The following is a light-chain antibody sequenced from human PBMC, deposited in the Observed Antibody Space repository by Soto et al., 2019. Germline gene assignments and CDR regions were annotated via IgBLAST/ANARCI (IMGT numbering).Light chain of an antibody. CDR2: GAS. Sequence: EIVLTQSPGTLSLSPGERATLSCRASQSVSSTYLIWYQQKPGQAPRLLIYGASSRATGVPDRFSGGGSGTDFTLTINSLQPEDFATYYCQQLESYPSTFGGGTKVDIK. CDR3: QQLESYPST. CDR1: QSVSSTY. V-gene: IGKV3-20*01. J-gene: IGKJ4*01.